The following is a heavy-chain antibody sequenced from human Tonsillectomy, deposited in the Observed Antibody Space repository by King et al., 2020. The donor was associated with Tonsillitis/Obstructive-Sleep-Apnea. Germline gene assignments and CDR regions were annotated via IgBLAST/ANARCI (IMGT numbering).Heavy chain of an antibody. D-gene: IGHD6-6*01. CDR1: GFTFSSYG. CDR2: ISYDGSNK. Sequence: VQLVESGGGVVQPGRSLRLSCAASGFTFSSYGMHWVRQAPGKGLEWVAVISYDGSNKYYADSVKGRFTISRDNSKNTLYLQMNSLRAEDTAVYYCAKXXGIXARKXXXXXXXGTLVTVSS. CDR3: AKXXGIXARKXXXX. J-gene: IGHJ2*01. V-gene: IGHV3-30*18.